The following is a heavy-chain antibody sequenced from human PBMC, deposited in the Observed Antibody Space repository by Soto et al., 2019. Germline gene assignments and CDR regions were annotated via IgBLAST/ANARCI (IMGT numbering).Heavy chain of an antibody. Sequence: QVQLVQSGAAVKEPGASVKVSCKASGYTFTTYYVHWVRQAPGQGLEWMGIINPSGGSTSYAQKFQGRVTMTTDTSTSTVYMALSSLRSEDTAMYYCARASSGATYAHFDYWGQGTLVTVSS. J-gene: IGHJ4*02. D-gene: IGHD6-25*01. CDR3: ARASSGATYAHFDY. CDR1: GYTFTTYY. CDR2: INPSGGST. V-gene: IGHV1-46*01.